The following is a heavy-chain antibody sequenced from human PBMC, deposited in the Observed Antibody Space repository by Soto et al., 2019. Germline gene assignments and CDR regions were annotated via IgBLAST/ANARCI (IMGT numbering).Heavy chain of an antibody. CDR1: GGSISSSSYY. J-gene: IGHJ4*02. CDR2: IYYSGST. CDR3: ARHLPRYCSSTSCYYFDY. D-gene: IGHD2-2*01. Sequence: SETLSLTCTVSGGSISSSSYYWGWIRQPPGKGLEWIGFIYYSGSTYYNPSLKSRVTISVDTSKNQFSLKLSSVTAADTAVYYCARHLPRYCSSTSCYYFDYWGQGTLVTVSS. V-gene: IGHV4-39*01.